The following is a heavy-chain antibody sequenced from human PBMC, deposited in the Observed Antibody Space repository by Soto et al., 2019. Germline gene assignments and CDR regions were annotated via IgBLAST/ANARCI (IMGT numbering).Heavy chain of an antibody. Sequence: ASVKVSCKASGYTFTSYGISWVRQAPGQGLEWMGWISAYNGNTNYAQKLQGRVTMTTDTSTSTAYMELRSLRSDDTAVYYCARGKVDRVTTGYYFDYWGQGTLVTVSS. D-gene: IGHD4-17*01. CDR1: GYTFTSYG. CDR3: ARGKVDRVTTGYYFDY. CDR2: ISAYNGNT. J-gene: IGHJ4*02. V-gene: IGHV1-18*01.